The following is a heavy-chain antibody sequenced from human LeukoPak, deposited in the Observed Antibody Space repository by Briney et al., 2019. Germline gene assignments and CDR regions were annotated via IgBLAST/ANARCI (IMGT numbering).Heavy chain of an antibody. D-gene: IGHD2-2*01. J-gene: IGHJ5*02. CDR1: GYSISSGYY. Sequence: SETLSLTCAVSGYSISSGYYWGWIRQPPGKGLEWIGSIYHSGSTYYNPSLKSRVTISVDTSKNQFSLKLSSVTAADTAVYYCARSMPHWAVPAEAWGQGTLVTVSS. V-gene: IGHV4-38-2*01. CDR3: ARSMPHWAVPAEA. CDR2: IYHSGST.